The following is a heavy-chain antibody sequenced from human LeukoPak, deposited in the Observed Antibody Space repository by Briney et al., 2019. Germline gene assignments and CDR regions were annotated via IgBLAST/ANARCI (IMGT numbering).Heavy chain of an antibody. V-gene: IGHV6-1*01. CDR3: ARGNCSSTSCLYYYYYGMDV. D-gene: IGHD2-2*01. CDR1: GDSVSSNSAA. J-gene: IGHJ6*04. CDR2: TYYRSKWYN. Sequence: SQTLLLTCAISGDSVSSNSAAWNWIRQSPSRGLEWLGRTYYRSKWYNDYAVSVKSRITINPDTSKNQFSLQLNSVTPEDTAVYYCARGNCSSTSCLYYYYYGMDVWGKGTTVTVSS.